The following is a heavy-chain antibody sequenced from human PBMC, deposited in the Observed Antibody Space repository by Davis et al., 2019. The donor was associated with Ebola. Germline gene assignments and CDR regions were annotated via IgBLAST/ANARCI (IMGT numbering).Heavy chain of an antibody. CDR3: ADSWLPTGH. V-gene: IGHV3-74*01. Sequence: GESLKISCAASGFTFSSYWMHWVRQAPGKGLVWVSRISNDGSSTYYADSVKGRFTISRDNAKNTLYLQMNSLRAEDTAVYYCADSWLPTGHWGQGTLVTVSS. CDR2: ISNDGSST. D-gene: IGHD6-19*01. CDR1: GFTFSSYW. J-gene: IGHJ4*02.